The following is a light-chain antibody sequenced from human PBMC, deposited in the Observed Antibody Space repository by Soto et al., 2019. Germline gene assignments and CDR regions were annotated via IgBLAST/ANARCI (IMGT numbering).Light chain of an antibody. CDR2: DVS. Sequence: EIVLTQSPATLSLSPGDRATLSCRASQSVRNSLAWYQQKPGQAPRLVIYDVSERAAGIAARFSGSGSGTDFTLTISSLEPEDCAVYFCQRETIGQGTKVE. J-gene: IGKJ1*01. CDR1: QSVRNS. V-gene: IGKV3-11*01. CDR3: QRET.